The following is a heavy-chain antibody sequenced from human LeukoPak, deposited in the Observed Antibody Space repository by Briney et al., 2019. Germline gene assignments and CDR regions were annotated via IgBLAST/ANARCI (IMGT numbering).Heavy chain of an antibody. V-gene: IGHV3-7*05. D-gene: IGHD1-26*01. CDR1: GFTFSNAW. Sequence: PGGSLRLSCAASGFTFSNAWMSWVRQAPGKGLEWVANIKQDGSEKYYVDSVKGRFTISRDNAKNSLYLQMNSLRAEDTAVYYCATGEVEWELVLDYWGQGTLVTVSS. J-gene: IGHJ4*02. CDR3: ATGEVEWELVLDY. CDR2: IKQDGSEK.